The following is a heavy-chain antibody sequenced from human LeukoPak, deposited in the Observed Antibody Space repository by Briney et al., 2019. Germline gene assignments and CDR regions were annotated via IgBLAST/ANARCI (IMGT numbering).Heavy chain of an antibody. CDR2: IYTSGST. D-gene: IGHD6-13*01. CDR1: GGSIISGSYY. Sequence: SETLSLTCTVSGGSIISGSYYWSWIRQPAGKGLEWIGRIYTSGSTNYNPSLKSRVTISVDTSKNQLSLKLSSVTAADTAVYYCAREQQLPDYWGQGTLVTVSS. CDR3: AREQQLPDY. V-gene: IGHV4-61*02. J-gene: IGHJ4*02.